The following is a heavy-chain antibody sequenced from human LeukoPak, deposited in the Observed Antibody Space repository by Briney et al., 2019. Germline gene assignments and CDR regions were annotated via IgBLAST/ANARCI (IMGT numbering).Heavy chain of an antibody. CDR1: GGTFSSYA. D-gene: IGHD2-15*01. V-gene: IGHV1-69*05. J-gene: IGHJ4*02. Sequence: GASVTVSCKASGGTFSSYAISWVRQAPGQGLEWMGRIIPIFGTANYAQKFQGRVTITTDESTSTAYMELSSLRSEDTAVYYCARGYCSGGSCYYFDYWGQGTLVIVSS. CDR2: IIPIFGTA. CDR3: ARGYCSGGSCYYFDY.